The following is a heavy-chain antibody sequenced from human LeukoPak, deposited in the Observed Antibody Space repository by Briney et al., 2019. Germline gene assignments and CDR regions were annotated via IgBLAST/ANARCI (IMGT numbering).Heavy chain of an antibody. CDR3: LRVSVITEYNGRPDYVSS. D-gene: IGHD1-26*01. Sequence: ASVKVSCKTSGYTFSDYYIHWIRQAPGHGLEWAGWINPNSVGTDYAQKFQGRVTVTRDTSISPAYIVPGRLRSDDTTECYLLRVSVITEYNGRPDYVSSWGQGTLLTVSS. CDR1: GYTFSDYY. CDR2: INPNSVGT. J-gene: IGHJ4*02. V-gene: IGHV1-2*02.